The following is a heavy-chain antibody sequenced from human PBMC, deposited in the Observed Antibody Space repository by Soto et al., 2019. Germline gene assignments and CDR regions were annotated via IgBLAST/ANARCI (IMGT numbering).Heavy chain of an antibody. V-gene: IGHV1-18*01. CDR3: ARDEAYKWNDGGWFDP. J-gene: IGHJ5*02. Sequence: QVQLVQSGDEVKKPGASVKVSCKASGYTFTSYGISWVRQASGQGLEWMGWISAYNGNTKYAQKLQGRVTMTTDTSTSTAYMEPRSLRSDDTAVYYCARDEAYKWNDGGWFDPWGQGTLVTVSS. CDR1: GYTFTSYG. D-gene: IGHD1-1*01. CDR2: ISAYNGNT.